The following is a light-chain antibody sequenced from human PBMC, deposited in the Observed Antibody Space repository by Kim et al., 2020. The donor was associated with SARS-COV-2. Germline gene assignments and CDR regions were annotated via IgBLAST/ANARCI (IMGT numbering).Light chain of an antibody. J-gene: IGLJ3*02. CDR2: QDS. CDR1: KLGDKY. CDR3: QAWDSSTGV. Sequence: LSPGQTASITCSGEKLGDKYACWYQQKPGQSPVLVIYQDSKRPSGIPERFSGSNSGNTATLTISGTQAMDEADYYCQAWDSSTGVFGGGTQLTVL. V-gene: IGLV3-1*01.